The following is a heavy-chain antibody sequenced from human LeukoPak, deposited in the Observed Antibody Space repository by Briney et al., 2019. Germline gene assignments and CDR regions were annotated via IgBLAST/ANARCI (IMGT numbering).Heavy chain of an antibody. Sequence: SETLSLTCPLSGGSLSSYYWSWIRQPPGEGLEWIGEINHSGSTNYNPSLKSRVTISVDTSKNQFSLKLSSVTAADTAVYYCARGPSGELLKPDYWGQGTLVTVSS. CDR1: GGSLSSYY. V-gene: IGHV4-34*01. D-gene: IGHD3-10*01. CDR2: INHSGST. CDR3: ARGPSGELLKPDY. J-gene: IGHJ4*02.